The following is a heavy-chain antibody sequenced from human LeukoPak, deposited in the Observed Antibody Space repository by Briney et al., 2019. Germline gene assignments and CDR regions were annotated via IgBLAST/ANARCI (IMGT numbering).Heavy chain of an antibody. V-gene: IGHV1-18*01. J-gene: IGHJ4*02. CDR1: VYTFTNYG. CDR2: ISAYIGNT. D-gene: IGHD6-19*01. Sequence: GASVKVSCKASVYTFTNYGISWVRQAPGQGREWVGWISAYIGNTNYAQNLQDRVTMTTDTSTSAAYMELRSLISDDPAVYYCAREGPVAVAGLDYWGQGALVTVSS. CDR3: AREGPVAVAGLDY.